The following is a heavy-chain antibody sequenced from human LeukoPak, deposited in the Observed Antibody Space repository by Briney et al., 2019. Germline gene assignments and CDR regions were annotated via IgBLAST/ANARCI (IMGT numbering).Heavy chain of an antibody. CDR3: AREGDASAAGFDY. CDR2: ISSSSSYI. D-gene: IGHD3-16*01. CDR1: GFTVSSNS. V-gene: IGHV3-21*01. Sequence: GGSLRLSCTVSGFTVSSNSMSWVRQAPGKGLEWVSSISSSSSYIYYADSVKGRFTISRDDAKNSLYLQMNSLRAEDTAVYYCAREGDASAAGFDYWGQGTLVTVSS. J-gene: IGHJ4*02.